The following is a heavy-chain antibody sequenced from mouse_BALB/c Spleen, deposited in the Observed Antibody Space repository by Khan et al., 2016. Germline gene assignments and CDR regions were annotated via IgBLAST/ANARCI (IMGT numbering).Heavy chain of an antibody. J-gene: IGHJ2*01. CDR1: GYTFTNYG. V-gene: IGHV9-3*02. D-gene: IGHD3-1*01. CDR2: INTNTGEP. CDR3: ARSGGNFDY. Sequence: QIQLVQSGPELKKPGETVKISCKASGYTFTNYGMNWVKQAPGKGLKWMGWINTNTGEPTYAEEFKGRFAFSLETSASHAYLQINNLNNEDTATYFCARSGGNFDYWGQGTTLTVSS.